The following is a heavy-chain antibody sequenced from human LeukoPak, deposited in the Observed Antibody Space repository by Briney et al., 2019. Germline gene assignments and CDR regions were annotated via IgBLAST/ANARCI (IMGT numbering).Heavy chain of an antibody. D-gene: IGHD3-10*01. CDR3: ARDYYGSGSYLPFDY. Sequence: GASVKVSCKASGYTFTGYYMHWVRQAPGQGLEWMGRINPNSGSTNYAQKFQGRVTMTRDTSISTAYMELSRLRSDDTAVYYCARDYYGSGSYLPFDYWGQGTLVTVSS. V-gene: IGHV1-2*06. CDR1: GYTFTGYY. J-gene: IGHJ4*02. CDR2: INPNSGST.